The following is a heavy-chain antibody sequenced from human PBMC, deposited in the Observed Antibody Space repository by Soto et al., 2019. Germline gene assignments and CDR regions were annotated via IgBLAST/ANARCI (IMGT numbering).Heavy chain of an antibody. D-gene: IGHD6-13*01. CDR2: VYNSGST. CDR3: ARYRREAVAGYTLDN. CDR1: GGSISSHY. J-gene: IGHJ4*02. Sequence: AETLSHTCPVHGGSISSHYWTWLRQPPGKGLEWIGYVYNSGSTNYNPSLKSRVTISEDTSKSQFSLKVNSMTAADTAVYYCARYRREAVAGYTLDNWGQGILVPVS. V-gene: IGHV4-59*11.